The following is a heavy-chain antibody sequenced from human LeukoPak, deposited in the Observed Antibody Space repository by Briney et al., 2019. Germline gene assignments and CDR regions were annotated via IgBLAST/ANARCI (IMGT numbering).Heavy chain of an antibody. V-gene: IGHV3-7*01. CDR3: AASPSHYYDREDYYGMDV. Sequence: GGSLRLSCAASGFTFSSYWMSWVRQAPGKGLEWVANIKQDGSEKYYVDSVKGRFTISRDNAKNSLYLQMNSLRAEDTAVYYCAASPSHYYDREDYYGMDVWGQGTTVTVSS. J-gene: IGHJ6*02. CDR2: IKQDGSEK. CDR1: GFTFSSYW. D-gene: IGHD3-22*01.